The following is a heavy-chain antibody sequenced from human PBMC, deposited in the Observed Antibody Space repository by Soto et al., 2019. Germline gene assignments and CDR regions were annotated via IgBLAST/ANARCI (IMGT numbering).Heavy chain of an antibody. CDR3: ARHKQQLVETDYYDYYGMDV. D-gene: IGHD6-13*01. J-gene: IGHJ6*02. Sequence: GESLKISCKGSGYTFTDYWIGWVRQLPGKGLEWMGIIYPGDSDTRYSPSFQGQVTISADKSISTAYLQWSSLKASDTAMYYCARHKQQLVETDYYDYYGMDVWGQGTTVTVSS. CDR2: IYPGDSDT. CDR1: GYTFTDYW. V-gene: IGHV5-51*01.